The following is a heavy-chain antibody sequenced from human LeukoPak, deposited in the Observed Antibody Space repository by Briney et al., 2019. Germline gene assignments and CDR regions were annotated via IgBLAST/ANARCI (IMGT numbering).Heavy chain of an antibody. J-gene: IGHJ3*02. D-gene: IGHD6-19*01. V-gene: IGHV1-2*02. CDR1: GYTFTGYY. Sequence: AASVKVSCKASGYTFTGYYMHWVRQAPGQGLEWMGWINPNSGGTNYAQKFQGRVTMTRDTSISTAYMELSRLRSDDTAVYYCARDLGDELYSVAGYDAFDIWGQGTMVTVSS. CDR2: INPNSGGT. CDR3: ARDLGDELYSVAGYDAFDI.